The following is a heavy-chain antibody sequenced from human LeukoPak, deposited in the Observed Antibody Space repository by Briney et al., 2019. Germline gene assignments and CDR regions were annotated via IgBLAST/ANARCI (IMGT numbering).Heavy chain of an antibody. Sequence: PGGSLRLSCAASGFTFSSYWMHWVRQAPGKGLVRVSRINSDGSSTSYADSVKGRFTISRDNANNTLYLQMNSLRVEDTAVYYCARGGSGSGYHYYYYYMDVWGKGTTVTISS. D-gene: IGHD3-22*01. CDR2: INSDGSST. V-gene: IGHV3-74*01. J-gene: IGHJ6*03. CDR1: GFTFSSYW. CDR3: ARGGSGSGYHYYYYYMDV.